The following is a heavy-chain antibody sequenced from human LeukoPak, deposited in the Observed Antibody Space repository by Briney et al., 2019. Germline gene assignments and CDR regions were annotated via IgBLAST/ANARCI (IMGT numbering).Heavy chain of an antibody. CDR1: GFTFSSYA. Sequence: GRSLRLSCAASGFTFSSYAMHWVRQAPGKGLEWVAVISYDGSNKYYADSVKGRFTISRDNSKNTLYLQTNSLRAEDTAVYYCARDPEAYYDFWSRLYYYYMDVWGKGTTVTVSS. CDR2: ISYDGSNK. D-gene: IGHD3-3*01. V-gene: IGHV3-30*01. CDR3: ARDPEAYYDFWSRLYYYYMDV. J-gene: IGHJ6*03.